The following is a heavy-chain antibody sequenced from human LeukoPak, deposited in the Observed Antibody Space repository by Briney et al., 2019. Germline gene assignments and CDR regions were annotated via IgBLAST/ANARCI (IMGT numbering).Heavy chain of an antibody. CDR2: TYPGDSDT. V-gene: IGHV5-51*01. CDR1: GYIFTSYW. D-gene: IGHD2-15*01. CDR3: ARVGRYCSGGSCYDDDAFDI. Sequence: GESLKISCKGSGYIFTSYWIGWVRQMPGKGLEWMGITYPGDSDTTYSPSFQGQVTFSADKSISTAYLQWSSLQASDTAMYYCARVGRYCSGGSCYDDDAFDIWGQGTMVTVSS. J-gene: IGHJ3*02.